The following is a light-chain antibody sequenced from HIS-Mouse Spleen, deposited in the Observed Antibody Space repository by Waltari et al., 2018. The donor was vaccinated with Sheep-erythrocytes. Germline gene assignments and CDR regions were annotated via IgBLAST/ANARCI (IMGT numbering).Light chain of an antibody. CDR2: GKN. V-gene: IGLV3-19*01. J-gene: IGLJ1*01. CDR3: NSRDSSGNHLRV. CDR1: SLRSYY. Sequence: SSELTQDPAVSVALGQTVRITCQGDSLRSYYASWYQQKPGQAPVLVIYGKNNRPSGIPGRFAGSSSGNTAALTITGAQAEDEADYYCNSRDSSGNHLRVFGTGTKVTVL.